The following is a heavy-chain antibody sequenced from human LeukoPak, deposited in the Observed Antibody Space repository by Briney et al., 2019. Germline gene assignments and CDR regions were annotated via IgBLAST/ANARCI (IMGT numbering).Heavy chain of an antibody. CDR2: IYYSGST. J-gene: IGHJ4*02. CDR3: AGGCNGEKYYFDY. D-gene: IGHD3-10*01. CDR1: GGSISSYY. V-gene: IGHV4-59*01. Sequence: SETLSLTCTVSGGSISSYYWSWIRQPPGKGLEWIGYIYYSGSTNYNPSLKSRVTISVDTSKNQFSLKLSSVTAADTAVYYCAGGCNGEKYYFDYGGQGPLVPVSS.